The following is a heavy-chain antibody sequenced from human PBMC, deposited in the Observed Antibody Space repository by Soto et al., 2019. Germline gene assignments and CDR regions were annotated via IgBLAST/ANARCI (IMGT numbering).Heavy chain of an antibody. D-gene: IGHD4-17*01. J-gene: IGHJ4*02. CDR2: LSYDGNNE. V-gene: IGHV3-30*03. CDR1: GFTFSSYG. CDR3: ARLKNGDQPFSPLDY. Sequence: QVQLVESGGGVVQPGRSLRLSCTASGFTFSSYGIHWVRQAPGKGLEWVAALSYDGNNEYYIDSVKGRFTISRDNSKNTMYLQRTIQRDEDTAVFYCARLKNGDQPFSPLDYWAQGTLVTASS.